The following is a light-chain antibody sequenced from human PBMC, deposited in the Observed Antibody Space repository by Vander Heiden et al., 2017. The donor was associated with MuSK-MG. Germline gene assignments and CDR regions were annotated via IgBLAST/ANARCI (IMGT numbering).Light chain of an antibody. Sequence: QAVVTQEPSLTVSTGGTVTVTCGSSPAAVPSSHYPYCVQQKPGQAPRKLIYDTTKKPARTPARFSGSLRGGKAALTPSGANPEDEADYYCFPAYGYGPWVFGGGTKLTVL. CDR1: PAAVPSSHY. CDR2: DTT. J-gene: IGLJ3*02. CDR3: FPAYGYGPWV. V-gene: IGLV7-46*01.